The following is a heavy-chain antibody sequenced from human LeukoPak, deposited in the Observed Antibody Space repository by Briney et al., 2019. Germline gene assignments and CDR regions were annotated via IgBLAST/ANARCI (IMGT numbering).Heavy chain of an antibody. D-gene: IGHD1-26*01. CDR1: GFTFSSYW. J-gene: IGHJ4*02. CDR3: AREIPGGAVTLDY. V-gene: IGHV3-7*01. CDR2: IKIDGSEK. Sequence: PGGSLRLSCAASGFTFSSYWMSWVRQAPGKGLEWVANIKIDGSEKYYVDSVKGRFTISRDNAKNSLYLQMNSLRAEDSAVYYCAREIPGGAVTLDYWGQGTLVTVSS.